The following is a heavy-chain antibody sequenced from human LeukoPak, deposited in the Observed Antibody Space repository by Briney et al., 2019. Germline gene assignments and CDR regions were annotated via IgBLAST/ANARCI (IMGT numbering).Heavy chain of an antibody. J-gene: IGHJ4*02. V-gene: IGHV4-34*01. CDR2: INHSGST. D-gene: IGHD2-2*01. CDR1: GGSFRGYY. CDR3: ARGNGDNPIVVVPAAYFDY. Sequence: PSETLSLTCAVYGGSFRGYYWSWIRQPPGKGLEWIGEINHSGSTNYNPSLKSRVTISVDTSKNQFSLKLSSVTAADTAVYYCARGNGDNPIVVVPAAYFDYWGQGTLVTVSS.